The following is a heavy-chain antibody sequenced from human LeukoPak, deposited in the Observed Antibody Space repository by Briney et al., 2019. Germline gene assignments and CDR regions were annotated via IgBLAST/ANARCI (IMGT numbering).Heavy chain of an antibody. D-gene: IGHD5-18*01. CDR1: GFTFSSYA. CDR3: VRDRPSDTAMVYYYYYMDV. V-gene: IGHV3-64*01. J-gene: IGHJ6*03. Sequence: GGSLRLSCAASGFTFSSYAMHWVRQAPGKGLEYVSAISSNGGSTYYANSVKGRFTISRDNSKNTLYLQMGSLRAEDMAVYYCVRDRPSDTAMVYYYYYMDVWGKGTTVTVSS. CDR2: ISSNGGST.